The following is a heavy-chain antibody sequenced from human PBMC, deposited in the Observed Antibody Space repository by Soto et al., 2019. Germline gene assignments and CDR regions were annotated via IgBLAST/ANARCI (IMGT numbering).Heavy chain of an antibody. D-gene: IGHD3-10*01. CDR2: IYYSGST. J-gene: IGHJ3*02. V-gene: IGHV4-59*01. CDR3: ARHQEGSRGSFGHAFDI. Sequence: SETLSLTCTVSGGSISSYYWSWIRQPPGKGLEWIGYIYYSGSTNYNPSLKSRVTISVDTSKNQFSLKRSSGSAADTAVYYCARHQEGSRGSFGHAFDIWGQGTMVTVSS. CDR1: GGSISSYY.